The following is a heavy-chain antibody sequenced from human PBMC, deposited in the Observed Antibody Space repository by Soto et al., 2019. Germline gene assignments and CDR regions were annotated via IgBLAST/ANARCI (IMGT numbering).Heavy chain of an antibody. CDR2: IIPILVIA. J-gene: IGHJ4*02. CDR3: ARTSDDIVVVPDAMRPFDY. Sequence: QVQLVQSGAEVKKPGSSVKVSCKASGGTFSSYPISWVRQAPGQGLEWMGRIIPILVIANYAQKFQGRVTITADKSTSTAYMELSSLRAEDTAVYYCARTSDDIVVVPDAMRPFDYWGQGTLVTVSS. D-gene: IGHD2-2*01. V-gene: IGHV1-69*02. CDR1: GGTFSSYP.